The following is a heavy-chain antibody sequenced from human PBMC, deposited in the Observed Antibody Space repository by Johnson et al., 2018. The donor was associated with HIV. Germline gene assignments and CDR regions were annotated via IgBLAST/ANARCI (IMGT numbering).Heavy chain of an antibody. J-gene: IGHJ3*01. D-gene: IGHD3-22*01. Sequence: QLVESGEGVVQPGRSLRLSCAASGFTFSSYAMYWVRQAPGKGLEWVSGINWNGGRTGYADSVKGRFTISRENVNSSLYLQMNSLRAEDTALYYCSRQHSYDSSGQGGGLDVWGQGTMVTVSS. CDR2: INWNGGRT. CDR3: SRQHSYDSSGQGGGLDV. CDR1: GFTFSSYA. V-gene: IGHV3-20*04.